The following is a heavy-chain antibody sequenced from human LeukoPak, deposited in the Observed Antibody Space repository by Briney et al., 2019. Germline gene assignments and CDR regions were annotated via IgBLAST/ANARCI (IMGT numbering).Heavy chain of an antibody. CDR1: GFTFSSYG. CDR3: AKDTAYYYDSSDLGDAFDI. D-gene: IGHD3-22*01. Sequence: GGSLRLSCAASGFTFSSYGMHWVRQAPGKGLEWGAVISYDGSNKYYADSVKGRFTISRDNSKNTLYLQMNSLRAEDTAVYYCAKDTAYYYDSSDLGDAFDIWGQGTMVTVSS. V-gene: IGHV3-30*18. CDR2: ISYDGSNK. J-gene: IGHJ3*02.